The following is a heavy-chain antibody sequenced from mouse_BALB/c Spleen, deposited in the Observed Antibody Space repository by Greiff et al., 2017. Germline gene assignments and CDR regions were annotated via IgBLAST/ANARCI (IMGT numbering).Heavy chain of an antibody. Sequence: EVKLVESGGGLVQPGGSRKLSCAASGFTFSSFGMHWVRQAPEKGLEWVAYISSGSSTIYYADTVKGRCTITRDNTKNTLFLQMTSLRSEDEAMSYCARSYYGSSWFAYWGQGTLVTVSA. D-gene: IGHD1-1*01. CDR3: ARSYYGSSWFAY. J-gene: IGHJ3*01. CDR1: GFTFSSFG. V-gene: IGHV5-17*02. CDR2: ISSGSSTI.